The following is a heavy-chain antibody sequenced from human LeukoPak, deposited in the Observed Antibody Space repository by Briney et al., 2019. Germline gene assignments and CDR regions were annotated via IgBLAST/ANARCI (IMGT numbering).Heavy chain of an antibody. J-gene: IGHJ5*02. CDR2: IKKDGSEK. Sequence: GGSLRLSCAASGFTFSNYWMSWVRQAPGKGLEWVANIKKDGSEKKYVDSVKGRFTISRDNAENSLYLQMNSLRDEDTAIYYCVREGGSGWYSGWFDPWGQGTLVIVSS. D-gene: IGHD6-19*01. CDR1: GFTFSNYW. V-gene: IGHV3-7*01. CDR3: VREGGSGWYSGWFDP.